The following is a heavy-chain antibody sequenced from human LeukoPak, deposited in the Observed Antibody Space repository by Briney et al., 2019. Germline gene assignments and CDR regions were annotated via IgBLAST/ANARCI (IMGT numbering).Heavy chain of an antibody. CDR2: IYTSGST. J-gene: IGHJ6*03. D-gene: IGHD3-9*01. CDR3: ARVRILTGYWGSYMDV. CDR1: GGSISSYY. Sequence: SETLSLTCTVSGGSISSYYWSWIRQPAGKGLEWIGRIYTSGSTNYNPSLKSRVTMSVDTSKNQFSLKLSSVTAADTAVYYCARVRILTGYWGSYMDVWGKGTTVTISS. V-gene: IGHV4-4*07.